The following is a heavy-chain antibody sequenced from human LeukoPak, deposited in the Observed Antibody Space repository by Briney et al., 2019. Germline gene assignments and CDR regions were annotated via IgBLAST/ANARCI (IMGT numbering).Heavy chain of an antibody. CDR3: ARVTCGGDCRGHYYHYYMDV. J-gene: IGHJ6*03. D-gene: IGHD2-21*02. CDR1: GYTFTSYA. Sequence: ASVKVSCKASGYTFTSYAMNWVRQAPGQGLEWMGWINPNSVGTNYAQKFQGRVTMTRDTSISTAYMELSRLRSDDTAVYYCARVTCGGDCRGHYYHYYMDVWGKGTTVTISS. V-gene: IGHV1-2*02. CDR2: INPNSVGT.